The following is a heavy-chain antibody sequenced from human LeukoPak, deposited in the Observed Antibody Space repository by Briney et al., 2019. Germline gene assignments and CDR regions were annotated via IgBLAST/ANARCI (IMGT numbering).Heavy chain of an antibody. D-gene: IGHD3-10*01. J-gene: IGHJ4*02. Sequence: PSETLSLTCAVYGGSFSGYYWSWIRQPPGKGLEWMGEINHSGSTNYNPSLKSRVTISVDTSKNQFSLKLSSVTAADTAVYYCARDVLWFGELLWGYYFDYWGQGTLVTVSS. CDR2: INHSGST. CDR1: GGSFSGYY. CDR3: ARDVLWFGELLWGYYFDY. V-gene: IGHV4-34*01.